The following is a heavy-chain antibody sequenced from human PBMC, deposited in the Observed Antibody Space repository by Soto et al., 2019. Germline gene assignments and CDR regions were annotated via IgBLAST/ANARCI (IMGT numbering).Heavy chain of an antibody. CDR2: ISSSSYI. V-gene: IGHV3-21*01. CDR3: ARMASIAGMDV. D-gene: IGHD6-6*01. J-gene: IGHJ6*02. CDR1: GFTFSSYS. Sequence: GGSLRLSCAASGFTFSSYSMNRVRQAPGKGLEWVSSISSSSYIYYADSVKGRFTISRDNAKNSLYLQMNSLRAEDTAVYYCARMASIAGMDVWGQGTTVTVSS.